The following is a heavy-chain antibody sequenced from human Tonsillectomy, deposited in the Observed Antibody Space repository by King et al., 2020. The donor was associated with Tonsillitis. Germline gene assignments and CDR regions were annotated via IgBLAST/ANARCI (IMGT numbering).Heavy chain of an antibody. CDR1: GFTFSSYW. V-gene: IGHV3-74*01. CDR3: ARDGIFGVVTAFDP. CDR2: INSDGSST. J-gene: IGHJ5*02. D-gene: IGHD3-3*01. Sequence: VQLVESGGGLVQPGGSLRLSCAASGFTFSSYWMHWVRQAPGKGLVWVSRINSDGSSTSYADSVKGRFTISRDNAKNTMYLQMNSLRAEDTAVYYCARDGIFGVVTAFDPWGQGTLVTVSS.